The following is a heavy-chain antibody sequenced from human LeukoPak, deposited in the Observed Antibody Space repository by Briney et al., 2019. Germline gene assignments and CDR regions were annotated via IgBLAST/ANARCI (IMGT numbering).Heavy chain of an antibody. CDR3: AKDPYYDSSGYYVPSYFDY. V-gene: IGHV3-23*01. CDR2: VTGSGSST. D-gene: IGHD3-22*01. CDR1: GFTFSSSA. Sequence: GGSLRLSCAASGFTFSSSAMNWVRQAPGKGLEWVTTVTGSGSSTYYADSVKGRFTISRDNSKNTLYLQMNSLRAEDTAVYYCAKDPYYDSSGYYVPSYFDYWGQGTLVTVSS. J-gene: IGHJ4*02.